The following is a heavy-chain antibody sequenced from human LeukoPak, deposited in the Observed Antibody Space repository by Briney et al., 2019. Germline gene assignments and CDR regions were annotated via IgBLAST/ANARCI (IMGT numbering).Heavy chain of an antibody. V-gene: IGHV3-74*01. J-gene: IGHJ6*02. CDR2: INSDGSST. CDR3: AKDIKGKTDYYYYGVDV. Sequence: GGSLRLSCAASGFTFSSYWMHWVRQAPGKGLVWVSRINSDGSSTNYADSVKGRFTISRDNAKNTLFLQMNSLRAEDTALYYCAKDIKGKTDYYYYGVDVWGQGTTVTVSS. CDR1: GFTFSSYW. D-gene: IGHD1/OR15-1a*01.